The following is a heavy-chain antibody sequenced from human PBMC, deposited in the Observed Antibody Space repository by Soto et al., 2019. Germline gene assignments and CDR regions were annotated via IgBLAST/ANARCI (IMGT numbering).Heavy chain of an antibody. Sequence: QITLKESGPTLVKPTQTLTLTCTFSGFSLSTRGVGVGWIRQPPGKALEWLAIIYWDDDKRYSPSLKSRLTITKHTSKNQVVLTMTNMDPVDTATYYCAHKGGGDRILDYWGQGTLVTVSS. CDR1: GFSLSTRGVG. CDR2: IYWDDDK. J-gene: IGHJ4*02. CDR3: AHKGGGDRILDY. V-gene: IGHV2-5*02. D-gene: IGHD3-16*01.